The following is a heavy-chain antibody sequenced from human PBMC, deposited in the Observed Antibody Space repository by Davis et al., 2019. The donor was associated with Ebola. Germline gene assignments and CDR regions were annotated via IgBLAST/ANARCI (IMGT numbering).Heavy chain of an antibody. J-gene: IGHJ5*02. V-gene: IGHV6-1*01. D-gene: IGHD5-12*01. CDR2: TYYNSKWYN. CDR3: AREWLRGWFDP. Sequence: HSQTLSLTCAISGDSVSSNSPAWNWIRQSPSRGLEWLGRTYYNSKWYNDYAESVKSRISINADTSKNQFSLQLNSVTPEDTAVYYCAREWLRGWFDPWGQGTLVTVSS. CDR1: GDSVSSNSPA.